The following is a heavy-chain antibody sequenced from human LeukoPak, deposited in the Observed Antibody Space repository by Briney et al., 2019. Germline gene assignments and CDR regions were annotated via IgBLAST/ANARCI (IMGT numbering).Heavy chain of an antibody. CDR1: GGTYSSYA. CDR2: IIPIFGTA. J-gene: IGHJ6*03. Sequence: GASVKVSCKASGGTYSSYAISWVRQAPGQGLEWMGGIIPIFGTANCAQKFQGRVTITADESTSTAYMELSSLRSEDTAVYYCARAPIVVVPAAHPRYYYYYMDVWGKGTTVTVSS. V-gene: IGHV1-69*13. D-gene: IGHD2-2*01. CDR3: ARAPIVVVPAAHPRYYYYYMDV.